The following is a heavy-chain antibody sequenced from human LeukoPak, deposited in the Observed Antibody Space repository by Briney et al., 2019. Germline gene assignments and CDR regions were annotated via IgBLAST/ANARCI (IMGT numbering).Heavy chain of an antibody. D-gene: IGHD3-10*01. CDR2: ISAYNGNT. J-gene: IGHJ4*02. V-gene: IGHV1-18*01. Sequence: ASVKVSCKASGYTFTSYGISWVRQAPGQGLEWMGWISAYNGNTNYAQKLQGRVTMTTDTSTSTAYMELRSLRSDDTAVYYCARGAYYYGSGSYVIGYWGQGTLVTVSS. CDR3: ARGAYYYGSGSYVIGY. CDR1: GYTFTSYG.